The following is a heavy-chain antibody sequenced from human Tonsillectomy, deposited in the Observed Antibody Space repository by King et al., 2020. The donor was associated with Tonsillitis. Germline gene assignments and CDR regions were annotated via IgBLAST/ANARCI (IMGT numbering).Heavy chain of an antibody. CDR1: GFTFSSYA. CDR3: ARDPTYYYDSGGYCRRTYFDY. D-gene: IGHD3-22*01. CDR2: ISYDGINK. Sequence: VQLVESGGGVVQPGRSLRLSCAASGFTFSSYAIHWVRQAPGKGLEWVAVISYDGINKYFADSVKGRFTISRDISKNTLYLQMNSLRADDPAVYYCARDPTYYYDSGGYCRRTYFDYWGQGTLVIVSS. V-gene: IGHV3-30*04. J-gene: IGHJ4*02.